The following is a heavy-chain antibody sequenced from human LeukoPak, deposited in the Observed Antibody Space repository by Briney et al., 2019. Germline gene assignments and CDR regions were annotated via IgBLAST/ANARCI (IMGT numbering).Heavy chain of an antibody. CDR1: GGSISSYY. CDR2: IYYSGST. J-gene: IGHJ4*02. Sequence: SGTLSLTRPVSGGSISSYYWSWIPQPPGKGVEWVGDIYYSGSTNYNPSLKSRVTISVDTSKNQFSLKLSSVTAADTAVYYCARGAWGITIFGVVITYFDYWGQGTLVTVSS. CDR3: ARGAWGITIFGVVITYFDY. D-gene: IGHD3-3*01. V-gene: IGHV4-59*01.